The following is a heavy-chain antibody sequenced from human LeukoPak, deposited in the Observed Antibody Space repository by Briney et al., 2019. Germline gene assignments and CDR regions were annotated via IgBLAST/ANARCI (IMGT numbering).Heavy chain of an antibody. CDR1: GYSFTSYW. CDR3: ATTSDYYGSGVFDY. D-gene: IGHD3-10*01. V-gene: IGHV5-51*01. J-gene: IGHJ4*02. CDR2: IYPGGSDT. Sequence: GESLKISCKGSGYSFTSYWIGWVRQMPGKGLEWMGIIYPGGSDTRYSPSFQGQVTISADKSISTAYLHWSSLKASDTAMYYCATTSDYYGSGVFDYWGQGTLVTVSS.